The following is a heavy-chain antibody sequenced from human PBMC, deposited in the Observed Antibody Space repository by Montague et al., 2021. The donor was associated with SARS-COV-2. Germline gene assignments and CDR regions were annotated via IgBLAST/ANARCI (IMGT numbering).Heavy chain of an antibody. D-gene: IGHD1-14*01. Sequence: SETLSLTCTVSGDSISTSYWAWIRQPPGKGLEWIGYVYYSGRSSYNSSLKSRVTISVDTSKNQVSLNLRSVTAADTAVYFCVRADRRDPGTPNPYYYKGMDLWGQGTTVTVSS. CDR3: VRADRRDPGTPNPYYYKGMDL. CDR1: GDSISTSY. CDR2: VYYSGRS. V-gene: IGHV4-59*01. J-gene: IGHJ6*02.